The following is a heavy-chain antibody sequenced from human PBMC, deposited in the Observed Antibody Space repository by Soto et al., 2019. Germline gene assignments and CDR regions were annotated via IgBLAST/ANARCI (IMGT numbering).Heavy chain of an antibody. CDR3: ERGSSSGWQLNAFDI. Sequence: SETLSLTCGVYGGSFSGYYWSWIRQPPGKGLEWIGEINHSGSTNYNPSLKSRVTISVDTSKNQFSLKLSSVTAADTAVYYCERGSSSGWQLNAFDIWGQGTTVPVSS. D-gene: IGHD6-19*01. CDR2: INHSGST. CDR1: GGSFSGYY. V-gene: IGHV4-34*01. J-gene: IGHJ3*02.